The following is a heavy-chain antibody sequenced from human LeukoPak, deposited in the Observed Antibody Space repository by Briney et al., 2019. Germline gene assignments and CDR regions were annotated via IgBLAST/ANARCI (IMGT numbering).Heavy chain of an antibody. CDR1: GFTFSSYG. CDR3: AKDRGSGWPLGIDY. V-gene: IGHV3-33*06. CDR2: IWYDGSNK. D-gene: IGHD6-19*01. Sequence: GGSLRLSCAASGFTFSSYGMHWVRQAPGKGLEWVAVIWYDGSNKYYADSVKGRFTISRDNSKNTLYLQMNSLRAEDTAVYYCAKDRGSGWPLGIDYWGQGTLVTVSS. J-gene: IGHJ4*02.